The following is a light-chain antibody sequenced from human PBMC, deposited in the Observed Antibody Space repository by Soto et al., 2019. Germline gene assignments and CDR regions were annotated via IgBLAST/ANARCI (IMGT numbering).Light chain of an antibody. CDR2: GAS. J-gene: IGKJ2*01. CDR1: QSVANY. CDR3: QQRSDWPPYT. V-gene: IGKV3-11*01. Sequence: EIVLTQSPATLSLSPGERAPLSCRASQSVANYLAWYQQKPGQAPRLLIYGASNRATGIPARFSGSGSGTDFTLTISSLEHEDFAVYYCQQRSDWPPYTFGQGTKVEIK.